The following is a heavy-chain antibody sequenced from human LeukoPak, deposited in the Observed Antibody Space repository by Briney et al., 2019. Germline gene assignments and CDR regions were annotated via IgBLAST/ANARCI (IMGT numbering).Heavy chain of an antibody. J-gene: IGHJ4*02. V-gene: IGHV3-23*01. Sequence: GGSLRLSCAASGFTFADYAMSWVRQAPGKGLEWVSGISGSGGSTYYADSVKGRFTVSRDNFKNTLFLQVNSLRAEDTAVYYCAKDRDSYGYGSGSYYNGVFDYWGQGTLVTVSS. D-gene: IGHD3-10*01. CDR1: GFTFADYA. CDR2: ISGSGGST. CDR3: AKDRDSYGYGSGSYYNGVFDY.